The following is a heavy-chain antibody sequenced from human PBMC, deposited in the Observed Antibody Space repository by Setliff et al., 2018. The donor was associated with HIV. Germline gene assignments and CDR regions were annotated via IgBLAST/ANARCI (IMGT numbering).Heavy chain of an antibody. J-gene: IGHJ4*01. Sequence: SETLSLTCTVSGVSTSSSSYYWGWIRQPPGKGLDWIGYVYYRGSTYYSPSLKSRLTISVDTSKNHFSLRLSSVTAADTAVYYCARGTSGGHSSGYYYFDYWGHGTLVTVSS. D-gene: IGHD3-22*01. CDR2: VYYRGST. CDR1: GVSTSSSSYY. CDR3: ARGTSGGHSSGYYYFDY. V-gene: IGHV4-39*02.